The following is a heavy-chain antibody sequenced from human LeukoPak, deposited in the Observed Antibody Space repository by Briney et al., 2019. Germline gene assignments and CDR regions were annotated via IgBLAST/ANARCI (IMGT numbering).Heavy chain of an antibody. Sequence: SETLSLTCTVSGGSFSSGRYYWSWIRQPAGKGLEWIGRIYTSGSTNYNPSLKSRVTMSVEASKNQFSLKLSSVTAADTAVYYCARDEHLKYYYGSGSYCGLDPWGQGTLVTVSS. J-gene: IGHJ5*02. CDR1: GGSFSSGRYY. V-gene: IGHV4-61*02. D-gene: IGHD3-10*01. CDR3: ARDEHLKYYYGSGSYCGLDP. CDR2: IYTSGST.